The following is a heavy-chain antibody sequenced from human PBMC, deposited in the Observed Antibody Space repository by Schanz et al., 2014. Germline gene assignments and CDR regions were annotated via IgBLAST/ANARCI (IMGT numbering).Heavy chain of an antibody. CDR2: MNPKTGNT. J-gene: IGHJ4*02. Sequence: QVQLVQSGAEVKKPGASVKVSCTASGFNFNNYDINWVRQATGQGLEWMGWMNPKTGNTDHAQKFQGRVTMTTDTSTSTAYMELSSLRSEDTAVYTCARGIGGYGANNYFDYWGQGTRVTVSS. CDR3: ARGIGGYGANNYFDY. V-gene: IGHV1-8*01. D-gene: IGHD5-12*01. CDR1: GFNFNNYD.